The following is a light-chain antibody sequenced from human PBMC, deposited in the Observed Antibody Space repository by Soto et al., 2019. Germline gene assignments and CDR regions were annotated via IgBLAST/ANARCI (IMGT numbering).Light chain of an antibody. CDR1: QSVSSSY. V-gene: IGKV3-20*01. Sequence: EIVLTQSPGTLSLSPGERATLSCRASQSVSSSYLAWYQQKPGQAPRLLIYGASSRATGIPDRFSGSGSGTGFTLTIRRLEPEDFAVYYCQLYGSSPPYTFGQGTKLEIK. J-gene: IGKJ2*01. CDR3: QLYGSSPPYT. CDR2: GAS.